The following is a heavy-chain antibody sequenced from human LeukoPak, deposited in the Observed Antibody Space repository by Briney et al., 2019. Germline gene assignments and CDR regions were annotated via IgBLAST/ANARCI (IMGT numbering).Heavy chain of an antibody. CDR3: ARAYYYGSGSYGFDI. CDR2: IYYSGST. Sequence: SETLSLTCTVSGGSISSYYWSWIRQPPGKGLEWIGYIYYSGSTNYNPSLKSRVTMLVDTSKNQFSLKLSSVTAADTAVYYCARAYYYGSGSYGFDIWGQGTMVTVSS. D-gene: IGHD3-10*01. V-gene: IGHV4-59*01. CDR1: GGSISSYY. J-gene: IGHJ3*02.